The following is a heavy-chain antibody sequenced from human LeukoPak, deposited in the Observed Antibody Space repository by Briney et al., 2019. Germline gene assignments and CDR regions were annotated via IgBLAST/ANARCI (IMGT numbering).Heavy chain of an antibody. CDR1: GGSFSGYY. Sequence: SETLSLTCAVYGGSFSGYYWSWIRQPPGKGLEWIGEINHSGSTNYNPSLKSRVTISVDTSKNQFSLKLSSVTAADTAVYYCARGDGSGYSYGYYFDYWGQGTLVTVSS. CDR3: ARGDGSGYSYGYYFDY. J-gene: IGHJ4*02. V-gene: IGHV4-34*01. D-gene: IGHD5-18*01. CDR2: INHSGST.